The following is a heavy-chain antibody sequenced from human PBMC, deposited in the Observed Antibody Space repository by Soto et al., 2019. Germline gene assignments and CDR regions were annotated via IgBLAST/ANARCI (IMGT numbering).Heavy chain of an antibody. CDR3: TRGHYYGMDV. Sequence: GGSLRLSCAASGFTFSAYWMHWVRQAPGKGLVWVSRTNTDGTATTYADSVEGRFTISRDNAKNMLYLQMNSLRAEDTAVYYCTRGHYYGMDVWGQGTTVTVSS. CDR1: GFTFSAYW. J-gene: IGHJ6*02. CDR2: TNTDGTAT. V-gene: IGHV3-74*03.